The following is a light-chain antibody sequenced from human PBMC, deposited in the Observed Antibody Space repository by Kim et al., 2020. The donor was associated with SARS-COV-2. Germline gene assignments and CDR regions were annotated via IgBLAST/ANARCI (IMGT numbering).Light chain of an antibody. J-gene: IGKJ1*01. Sequence: VGDTGTITGRASQGINKYVNWYHQRPGKAPKLLRYDASNVEEGVHSRFSGTGSGTDFSLIINGLQPEDVGTYYCKQYYHIPRTFGQGTKVDIK. CDR3: KQYYHIPRT. CDR1: QGINKY. CDR2: DAS. V-gene: IGKV1-33*01.